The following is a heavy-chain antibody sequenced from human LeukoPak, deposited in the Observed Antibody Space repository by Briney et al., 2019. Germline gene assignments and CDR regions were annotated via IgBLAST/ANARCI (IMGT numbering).Heavy chain of an antibody. D-gene: IGHD5-24*01. CDR1: GFTFSSYA. Sequence: PRGSLRLSCAASGFTFSSYAMSWVRQAPGKGLEWVSTIDGSGGTTYYADSVKGRFTVSRDNSKNTLYLHMNSLRAADTAVYYCAKDQPADGYNSIWGQGTLVTVSS. CDR2: IDGSGGTT. CDR3: AKDQPADGYNSI. V-gene: IGHV3-23*01. J-gene: IGHJ4*02.